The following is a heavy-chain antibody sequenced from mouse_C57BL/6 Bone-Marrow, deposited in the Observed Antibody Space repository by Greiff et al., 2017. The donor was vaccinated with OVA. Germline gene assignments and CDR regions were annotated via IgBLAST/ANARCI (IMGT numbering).Heavy chain of an antibody. V-gene: IGHV5-4*03. D-gene: IGHD1-1*01. Sequence: EVKLMESGGGLVKPGGSLKLSCAASGFTFSSYAMSWVRQTPEKRLEWVATISDGGSYTYYPDNVKGRFTISRDHAKNNLYLQMSHLKSEDTAMYYCARGGYGSRFAYWGQGTLVTVSA. CDR1: GFTFSSYA. CDR2: ISDGGSYT. CDR3: ARGGYGSRFAY. J-gene: IGHJ3*01.